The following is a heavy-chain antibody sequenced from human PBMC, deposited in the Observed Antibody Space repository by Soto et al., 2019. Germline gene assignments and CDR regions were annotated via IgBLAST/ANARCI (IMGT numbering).Heavy chain of an antibody. V-gene: IGHV4-59*02. D-gene: IGHD1-26*01. Sequence: SETLSLTCTVSGCSVSSYYWSWIRQTPGKGLEWIGYIYYLGRTNYNRSLKSRVTISIDMSKNQFSLRLNSVTAADTAVYYCAKDAVGGTHFDYWGQGALVTAPQ. CDR2: IYYLGRT. CDR1: GCSVSSYY. J-gene: IGHJ4*02. CDR3: AKDAVGGTHFDY.